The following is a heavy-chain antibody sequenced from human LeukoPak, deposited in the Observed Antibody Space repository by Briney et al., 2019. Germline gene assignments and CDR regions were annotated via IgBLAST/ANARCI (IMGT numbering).Heavy chain of an antibody. D-gene: IGHD3-10*01. CDR2: AHYSGSG. Sequence: SETLSLTCTVSGDSIRTYHWNWIRQSPGKGLEWIGSAHYSGSGNHNPSLKSRLTIPVDTSKNQVSLKLSSITAADTAVYYCARDEINYGSGSYFDLWGQGTLVTVSS. V-gene: IGHV4-59*01. CDR3: ARDEINYGSGSYFDL. J-gene: IGHJ4*02. CDR1: GDSIRTYH.